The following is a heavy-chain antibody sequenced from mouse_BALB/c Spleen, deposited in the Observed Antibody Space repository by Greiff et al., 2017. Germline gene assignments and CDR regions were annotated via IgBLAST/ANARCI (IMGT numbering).Heavy chain of an antibody. D-gene: IGHD2-14*01. J-gene: IGHJ3*01. CDR2: IDPANGNT. CDR1: GFNIKDTY. CDR3: ALSRYGEGAWFAY. V-gene: IGHV14-3*02. Sequence: VHVKQSGAELVKPGASVKLSCTASGFNIKDTYMHWVKQRPEQGLEWIGRIDPANGNTKYDPKFQGKATITADTSSNTAYLELSSLTSEDTAVYYCALSRYGEGAWFAYWGQGTLVTVSA.